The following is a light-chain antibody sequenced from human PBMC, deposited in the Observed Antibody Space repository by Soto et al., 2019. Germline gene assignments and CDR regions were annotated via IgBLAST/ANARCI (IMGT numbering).Light chain of an antibody. CDR3: QQYYSFPRT. J-gene: IGKJ4*01. CDR2: KAS. Sequence: DIQMTQSPSTLSASVGDRVTITCRASQSLSSWLAWYQQKPGKAPKLLIYKASTLESGVPSRFSGSESGTEFTLTITSLQPDDFAIYYCQQYYSFPRTFGGGTKVDIK. V-gene: IGKV1-5*03. CDR1: QSLSSW.